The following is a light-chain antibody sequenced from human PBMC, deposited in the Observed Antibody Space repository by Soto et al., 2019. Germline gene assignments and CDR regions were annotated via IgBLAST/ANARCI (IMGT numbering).Light chain of an antibody. Sequence: LAQPASVSGPPGQSITISCTGTSGDVDAFDYVSWYQQHPGKAPKLMIFEVSDRPSGVSDRFSGSKSGSTASLTISGLQAEDEADYFCTSFTSSSTQVFGTGTKV. CDR2: EVS. V-gene: IGLV2-14*01. CDR1: SGDVDAFDY. CDR3: TSFTSSSTQV. J-gene: IGLJ1*01.